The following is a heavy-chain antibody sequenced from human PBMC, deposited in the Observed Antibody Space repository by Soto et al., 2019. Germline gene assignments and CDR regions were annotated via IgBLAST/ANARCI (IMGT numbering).Heavy chain of an antibody. Sequence: SETLSLTCAVSGGSISSSNWWSWVRQPPGKGLEWIGEIYHSGSTNYNPSLKSRVTISVDKSKNQFSLKLSSVTAADTAVYYCARDLVGATPSPPLWGQGTLVTVSA. D-gene: IGHD1-26*01. CDR1: GGSISSSNW. J-gene: IGHJ4*02. CDR3: ARDLVGATPSPPL. V-gene: IGHV4-4*02. CDR2: IYHSGST.